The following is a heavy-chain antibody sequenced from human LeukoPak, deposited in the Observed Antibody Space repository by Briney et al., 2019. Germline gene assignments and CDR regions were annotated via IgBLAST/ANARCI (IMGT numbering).Heavy chain of an antibody. Sequence: GGSLRLSCAASGFTFSSYWMSWVRQSPGKGLEWVANIKPDGSEKYFMDSVKGRFTISRDNAKSALYLEVNSLRAEDTAEYFCARERMYSGSGSTYPYYDYWGQGTLVTVSS. CDR1: GFTFSSYW. CDR2: IKPDGSEK. CDR3: ARERMYSGSGSTYPYYDY. D-gene: IGHD3-10*01. J-gene: IGHJ4*02. V-gene: IGHV3-7*01.